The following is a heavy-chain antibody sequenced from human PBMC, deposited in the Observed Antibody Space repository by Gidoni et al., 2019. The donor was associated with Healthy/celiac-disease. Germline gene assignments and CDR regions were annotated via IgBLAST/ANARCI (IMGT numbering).Heavy chain of an antibody. Sequence: QVQLQQWGAGLLKPSETLSLTCAVYGGSFSGYYWSWIRQPPGKGLEWIGEINHSGSTNYNPSLKSRVTISVDTSKNQFSLKLSSVTAADTAVYYCARGPSPSAGTPLDYWGQGTLVTVSS. CDR2: INHSGST. V-gene: IGHV4-34*01. CDR3: ARGPSPSAGTPLDY. J-gene: IGHJ4*02. CDR1: GGSFSGYY. D-gene: IGHD1-1*01.